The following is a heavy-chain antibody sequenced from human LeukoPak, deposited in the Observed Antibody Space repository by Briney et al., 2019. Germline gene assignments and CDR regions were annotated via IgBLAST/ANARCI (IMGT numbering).Heavy chain of an antibody. J-gene: IGHJ4*02. CDR3: AKDRSYGSGTLYPLFDF. D-gene: IGHD3-10*01. Sequence: GGSLRLSCAASGFTFSSYAMSWVRPAPGKGLEWVSSISGDGGTTYYPDSMRGRFTISRDNSMSTLFLQLHTLTAEDTAIYYCAKDRSYGSGTLYPLFDFRGLGTLVTVSS. CDR1: GFTFSSYA. V-gene: IGHV3-23*01. CDR2: ISGDGGTT.